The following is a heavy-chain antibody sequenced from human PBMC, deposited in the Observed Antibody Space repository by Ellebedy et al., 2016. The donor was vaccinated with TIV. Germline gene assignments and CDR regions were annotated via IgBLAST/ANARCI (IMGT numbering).Heavy chain of an antibody. J-gene: IGHJ4*02. CDR3: ASTDHLESYYFDY. CDR2: INHSGST. V-gene: IGHV4-34*01. Sequence: MPSETLSLTCAVYGGSFSGYCWSWTRPPPGTGLEWIGEINHSGSTNYNPSLKSRVTISVDTSKNQFSLKLSPVTAADTAVYYCASTDHLESYYFDYWGQGTLVTVSS. CDR1: GGSFSGYC. D-gene: IGHD3-3*01.